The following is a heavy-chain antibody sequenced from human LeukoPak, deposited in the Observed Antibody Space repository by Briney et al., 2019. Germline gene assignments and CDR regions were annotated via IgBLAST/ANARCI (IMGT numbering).Heavy chain of an antibody. CDR1: GCKFSSYS. CDR2: ISSSSSYI. D-gene: IGHD3-22*01. CDR3: ARDRGGYYFDY. J-gene: IGHJ4*02. Sequence: PGGSLRLFCAASGCKFSSYSMKRVRQAPGKGLEWVSFISSSSSYIYYADSLKGRFTISRDNAKNSLYLQMNSLRAEDTAVYYCARDRGGYYFDYWGQGTLVTVSS. V-gene: IGHV3-21*01.